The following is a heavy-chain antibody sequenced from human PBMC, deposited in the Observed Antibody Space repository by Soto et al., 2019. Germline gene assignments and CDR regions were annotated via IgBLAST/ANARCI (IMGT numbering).Heavy chain of an antibody. V-gene: IGHV1-69*02. D-gene: IGHD3-22*01. Sequence: SLKVSCKASGYTFTGYYMRCVRQAPGQGPEWMGRIIPIIGRANYAQKFQGRVTITADKSTSTAYMELSSLRSEDTAVYYCARSARDSSGYYDNYIDYWGQGTLVTVSS. CDR2: IIPIIGRA. J-gene: IGHJ4*02. CDR1: GYTFTGYY. CDR3: ARSARDSSGYYDNYIDY.